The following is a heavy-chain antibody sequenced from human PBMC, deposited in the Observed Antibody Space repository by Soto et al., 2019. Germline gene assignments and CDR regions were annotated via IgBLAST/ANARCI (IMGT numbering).Heavy chain of an antibody. J-gene: IGHJ6*02. CDR3: AMLGGWSGGSSGMDV. Sequence: EVQLVESGGGLVQPGGSLRLSCAASGLIFSDYHMDWVRQAPGKGLEWVGRIRRKANSYTTEYAASVKGRFTISRDDSKNSLYLQMNRLKREDTAVYYCAMLGGWSGGSSGMDVWAQGSTVTVSS. CDR1: GLIFSDYH. CDR2: IRRKANSYTT. D-gene: IGHD6-19*01. V-gene: IGHV3-72*01.